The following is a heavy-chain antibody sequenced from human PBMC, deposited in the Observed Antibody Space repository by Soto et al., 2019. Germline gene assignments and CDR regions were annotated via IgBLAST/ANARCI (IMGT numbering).Heavy chain of an antibody. J-gene: IGHJ6*01. CDR3: AKEFIRGWIQLWLERVDYYYYGMDV. Sequence: QVQLVESGGGVVQPGRSLRLSCAASGFTFSSYGMHWVRQAPGKGLEWVAVISYDGSNKYYADSVKGRFTISRDNSKNTLYLQMNSLRAEDTAVYYCAKEFIRGWIQLWLERVDYYYYGMDVW. CDR2: ISYDGSNK. CDR1: GFTFSSYG. D-gene: IGHD5-18*01. V-gene: IGHV3-30*18.